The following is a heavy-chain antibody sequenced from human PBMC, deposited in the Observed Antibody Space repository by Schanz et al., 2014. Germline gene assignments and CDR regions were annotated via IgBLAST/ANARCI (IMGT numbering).Heavy chain of an antibody. CDR1: GYSFTTYD. J-gene: IGHJ3*01. V-gene: IGHV1-8*01. Sequence: QVQLVQSGAEVKKPGASVRVSCKASGYSFTTYDVNWVRQATGQGLEWMGWMNPTTGNRGYAQNFQGRLTMTRDTSTSTVYMELSSLRSEDTAVYYCARETTIITGGAFDVWGQGTMVTVSS. CDR3: ARETTIITGGAFDV. D-gene: IGHD3-9*01. CDR2: MNPTTGNR.